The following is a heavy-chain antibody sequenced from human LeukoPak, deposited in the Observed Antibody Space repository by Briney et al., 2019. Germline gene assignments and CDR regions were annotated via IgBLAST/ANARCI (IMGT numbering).Heavy chain of an antibody. Sequence: KVSCKASGYTFTGYYMNWVRQAPGQGLEWMGWVNPNVGDTNYAQKFQGRVTMTRDTSITTAYMELSRLRSDDTAVYYCARAYSESYPYFDYWGQGTLVTVSS. CDR1: GYTFTGYY. V-gene: IGHV1-2*02. CDR2: VNPNVGDT. CDR3: ARAYSESYPYFDY. D-gene: IGHD1-26*01. J-gene: IGHJ4*02.